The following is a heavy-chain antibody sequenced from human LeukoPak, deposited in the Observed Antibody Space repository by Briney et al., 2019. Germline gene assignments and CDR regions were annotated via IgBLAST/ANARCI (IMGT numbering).Heavy chain of an antibody. J-gene: IGHJ4*02. Sequence: GGSLRLSCAASGFTFSTYAMTWVRQAPGKGPEWVSAISGSGGSTYYADSVKGRFTISRDNSKNTLYLQMNSLRAEDTAVYYCAKDGYSGYDQTFDYWGQGTLVTVSS. V-gene: IGHV3-23*01. D-gene: IGHD5-12*01. CDR3: AKDGYSGYDQTFDY. CDR1: GFTFSTYA. CDR2: ISGSGGST.